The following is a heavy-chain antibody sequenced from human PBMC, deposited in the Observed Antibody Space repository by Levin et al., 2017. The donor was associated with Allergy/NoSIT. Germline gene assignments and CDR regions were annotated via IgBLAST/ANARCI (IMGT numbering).Heavy chain of an antibody. CDR1: GGSISSGGYY. V-gene: IGHV4-31*03. CDR2: IYSSGST. Sequence: SETLSLTCTVSGGSISSGGYYFNWIRQHPGTGLEWIGYIYSSGSTYYSPSLKSRVTISVDTSKNQFSLKLNSVTAADTAVYYCARGTRTIFGVINFDYWGQGTLVTVSS. CDR3: ARGTRTIFGVINFDY. J-gene: IGHJ4*02. D-gene: IGHD3-3*01.